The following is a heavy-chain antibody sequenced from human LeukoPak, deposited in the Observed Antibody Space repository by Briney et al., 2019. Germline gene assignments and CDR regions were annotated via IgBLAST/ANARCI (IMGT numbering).Heavy chain of an antibody. Sequence: SETLSLTCTVSGGSISSNNYYWGWIRQPPGKGLEWFGSIDYSGSTNYNPSLKSRVTISVDTSKNQFSLKVTSVTAADTAVYYCAKIGGYMVRGVENWFDLWGQGTLVTVSS. CDR1: GGSISSNNYY. V-gene: IGHV4-39*01. CDR3: AKIGGYMVRGVENWFDL. D-gene: IGHD3-10*01. J-gene: IGHJ5*02. CDR2: IDYSGST.